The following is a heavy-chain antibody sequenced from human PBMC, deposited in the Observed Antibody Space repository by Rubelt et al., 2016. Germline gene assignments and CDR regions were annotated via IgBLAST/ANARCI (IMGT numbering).Heavy chain of an antibody. CDR3: ARKGRSSVGHFDY. Sequence: QVQLQESGPGLVKPSQTLSLTCTVSRGSIGSGNHHWSWIRQHPGKGLEWIGYISYSGKTSYSPSLKSRIVISVEKSENQFSLKVRSGTAADTAVYYCARKGRSSVGHFDYWGQGILVTVSS. J-gene: IGHJ4*02. CDR1: RGSIGSGNHH. V-gene: IGHV4-31*03. CDR2: ISYSGKT.